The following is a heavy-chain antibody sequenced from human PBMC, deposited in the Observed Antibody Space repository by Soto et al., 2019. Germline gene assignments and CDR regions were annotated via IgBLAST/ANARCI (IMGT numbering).Heavy chain of an antibody. Sequence: QVQLVQSGAEVKKPGSSVKVSCKASGGTFNNYGMGWVRQAPGQGLEWMGGIIPMIGRTNYAQKFQGRLTLTAAASGSTAYMELRSLRSDDTAVYYCASWDYDVLTGYTYDDWGQGTLVTVSS. CDR2: IIPMIGRT. CDR3: ASWDYDVLTGYTYDD. D-gene: IGHD3-9*01. V-gene: IGHV1-69*01. CDR1: GGTFNNYG. J-gene: IGHJ4*02.